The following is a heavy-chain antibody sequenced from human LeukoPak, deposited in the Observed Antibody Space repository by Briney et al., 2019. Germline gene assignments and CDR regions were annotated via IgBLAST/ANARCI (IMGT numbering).Heavy chain of an antibody. D-gene: IGHD6-13*01. CDR2: ISGSGGST. V-gene: IGHV3-23*01. Sequence: PGGSLRLSCAASGFTFSSYAMSWVRQAPGKGLEWVSAISGSGGSTYYADSVKGRFTISRDNSKNTLYLQMNSLRAEDTAVYYCAKGPSVEQQLVRDVWEYYFDYWGQGTLVTVSS. CDR3: AKGPSVEQQLVRDVWEYYFDY. J-gene: IGHJ4*02. CDR1: GFTFSSYA.